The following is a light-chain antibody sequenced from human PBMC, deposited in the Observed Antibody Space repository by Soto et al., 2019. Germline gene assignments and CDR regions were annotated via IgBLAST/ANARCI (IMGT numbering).Light chain of an antibody. V-gene: IGLV2-14*03. Sequence: QSALTQPASVSGSPGQSITISCTGTSSDVGGYNYVSWYQQHPGIAPKLLIYDVSSRPSGVSNRFSGSKSGNTASLTISGLQAEDEADYYCSSYSPSSQRVFGTGTKLTVL. CDR2: DVS. CDR1: SSDVGGYNY. CDR3: SSYSPSSQRV. J-gene: IGLJ1*01.